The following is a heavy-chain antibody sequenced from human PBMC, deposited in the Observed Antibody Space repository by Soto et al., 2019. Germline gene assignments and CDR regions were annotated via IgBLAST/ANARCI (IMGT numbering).Heavy chain of an antibody. J-gene: IGHJ4*02. Sequence: EVQLVESGGGLVQPGGSLRLSCAASGFTFSSYSMNWVRQAPGKGLEWVSYISSSSSTIYYADSVKGRLTIFRDNAKNSLYLQMNSLRAEDTAVYYCARDGGTTVTTLDYWGQGTLVTVSS. V-gene: IGHV3-48*01. CDR3: ARDGGTTVTTLDY. CDR2: ISSSSSTI. CDR1: GFTFSSYS. D-gene: IGHD4-4*01.